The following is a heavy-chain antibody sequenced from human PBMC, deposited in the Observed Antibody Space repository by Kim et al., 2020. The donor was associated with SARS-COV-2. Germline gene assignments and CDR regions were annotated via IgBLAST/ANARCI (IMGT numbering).Heavy chain of an antibody. J-gene: IGHJ4*02. CDR1: GFTFRNYG. D-gene: IGHD3-3*01. Sequence: GGSLRLSCAASGFTFRNYGIHWVRQAPGKGLEWVAVIWYDGSHTYYADSVKGRFTISRDNSKNTLYLQMNSLRAEDTAVYYCASDPHLDYNFWSGFRAGGFFDYWGQGTLVTVSS. CDR2: IWYDGSHT. V-gene: IGHV3-33*01. CDR3: ASDPHLDYNFWSGFRAGGFFDY.